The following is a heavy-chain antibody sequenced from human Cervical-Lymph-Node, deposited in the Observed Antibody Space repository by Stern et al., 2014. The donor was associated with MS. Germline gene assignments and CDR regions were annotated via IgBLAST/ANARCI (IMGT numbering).Heavy chain of an antibody. D-gene: IGHD3-22*01. V-gene: IGHV3-23*04. Sequence: EMQLVESGGGLVQPGGSLRLSCAASGFTFSSYAMSWVRQAPGKGLEWVSAISGSGGSTYYADSVKGRFTISRDNSKNTLYLQMNSLRAEDTAVYYCANLDSSGYYYGQYGYWGQGTLVTVSS. CDR2: ISGSGGST. CDR3: ANLDSSGYYYGQYGY. J-gene: IGHJ4*02. CDR1: GFTFSSYA.